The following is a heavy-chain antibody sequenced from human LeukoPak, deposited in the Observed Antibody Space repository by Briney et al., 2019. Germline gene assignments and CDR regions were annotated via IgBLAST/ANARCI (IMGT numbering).Heavy chain of an antibody. CDR2: ISAYNGNT. CDR1: GYTFTSYG. D-gene: IGHD6-13*01. CDR3: ARVVISYGIAAALIDY. Sequence: ASVNVSCMASGYTFTSYGISWVRQAPGQGLAWMGWISAYNGNTNYAHKLQGRATMTTDTSTRTAYMELRSLRSDDTAVYYCARVVISYGIAAALIDYWGQGTLVTVSS. V-gene: IGHV1-18*01. J-gene: IGHJ4*02.